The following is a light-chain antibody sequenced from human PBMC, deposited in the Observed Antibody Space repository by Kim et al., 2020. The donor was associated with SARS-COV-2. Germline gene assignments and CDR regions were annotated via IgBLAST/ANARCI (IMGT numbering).Light chain of an antibody. V-gene: IGKV1-27*01. CDR2: AAS. Sequence: SASVGDRVTITCRASQDISNHLAWYQQKPGKVPKLLIYAASTLQSGVPSRFSGTGSGTDFTLTISSLQPEDVATYYCQKYYSDPSFGQGTKADIK. CDR1: QDISNH. J-gene: IGKJ1*01. CDR3: QKYYSDPS.